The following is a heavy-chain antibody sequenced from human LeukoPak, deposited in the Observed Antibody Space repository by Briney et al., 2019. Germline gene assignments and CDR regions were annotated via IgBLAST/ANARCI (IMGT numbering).Heavy chain of an antibody. CDR3: AKTGTPWYYFDY. V-gene: IGHV3-23*01. J-gene: IGHJ4*02. CDR1: GFTFGIYA. CDR2: ISGSGGTA. Sequence: GGSLRLSCAASGFTFGIYAMSWVRQAPGKGLEWVSAISGSGGTAYYADSVKGRFTISRDNSKNTLYLQMNSLRAEDTAVYYCAKTGTPWYYFDYWGQGTLVTVSS. D-gene: IGHD6-13*01.